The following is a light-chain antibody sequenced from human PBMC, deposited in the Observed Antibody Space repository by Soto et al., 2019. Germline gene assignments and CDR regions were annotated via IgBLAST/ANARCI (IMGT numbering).Light chain of an antibody. Sequence: EIVMTQSAVTLSLSPGERATLSCRASQSVNSNLAWYQQSPGQAPRLLIYGASTRATGIPARFSGSGSQTEFTFTISSLQSDDFAVYYCQQRSDWPGPTFGQVTRLEI. CDR1: QSVNSN. CDR2: GAS. CDR3: QQRSDWPGPT. V-gene: IGKV3-15*01. J-gene: IGKJ5*01.